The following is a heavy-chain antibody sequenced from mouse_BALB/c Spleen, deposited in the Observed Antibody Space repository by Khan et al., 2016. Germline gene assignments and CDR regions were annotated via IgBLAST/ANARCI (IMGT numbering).Heavy chain of an antibody. Sequence: QVQLQQSGAELVRPGTSVKVSCKASGYAFTNFLIEWIKERPGQGLEWIGVINPGSGGTKYNENFKGKVVLTADKSSSTAYMQLSSLTSDDSAVYFCARPGRMDYWGQGTSVTVSS. J-gene: IGHJ4*01. V-gene: IGHV1-54*01. CDR3: ARPGRMDY. CDR1: GYAFTNFL. CDR2: INPGSGGT.